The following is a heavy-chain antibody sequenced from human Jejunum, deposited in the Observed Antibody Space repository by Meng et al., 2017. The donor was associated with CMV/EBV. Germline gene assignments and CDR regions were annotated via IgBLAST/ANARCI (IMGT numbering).Heavy chain of an antibody. CDR3: AREYYSNPDF. CDR2: ISIRSSYI. J-gene: IGHJ4*02. CDR1: GFTFGDHY. Sequence: QVQLVESGGXWVTPGGPLRLSCAASGFTFGDHYMSWIRQAPGKGLEWVSFISIRSSYIDYADSVRGRFIISRDDAKNSLYLQMNNLRAEDTAVYYCAREYYSNPDFWGQGTLINVSS. D-gene: IGHD4-11*01. V-gene: IGHV3-11*05.